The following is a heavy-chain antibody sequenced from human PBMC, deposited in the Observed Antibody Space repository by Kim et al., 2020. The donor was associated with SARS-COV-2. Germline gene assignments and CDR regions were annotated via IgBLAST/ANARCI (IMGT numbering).Heavy chain of an antibody. CDR1: GFTFSSYS. Sequence: GGSLRLSCAASGFTFSSYSMNWVRQAPGKGLEWVSYISSSSSTIYYADSVKGRFTISRDNAKNSLYLQMNSLRDEDTAVYYCARKDNSLYSEYYFDYWGQGTLVTVSS. D-gene: IGHD2-21*01. CDR3: ARKDNSLYSEYYFDY. CDR2: ISSSSSTI. J-gene: IGHJ4*02. V-gene: IGHV3-48*02.